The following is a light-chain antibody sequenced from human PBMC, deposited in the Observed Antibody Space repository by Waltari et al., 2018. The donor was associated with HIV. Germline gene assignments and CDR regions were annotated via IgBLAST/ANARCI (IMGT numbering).Light chain of an antibody. CDR2: EAS. V-gene: IGKV1-39*01. CDR1: QSISNY. CDR3: QQSYTKPPT. J-gene: IGKJ2*01. Sequence: DIQMTQSPSSLSASVGDRITITCRASQSISNYLNWYQQKPGRAPNLLIYEASSLQSGVPPRFSGSRSGTDFTLTISSLQPEDFATYYCQQSYTKPPTFGQGTNLEIK.